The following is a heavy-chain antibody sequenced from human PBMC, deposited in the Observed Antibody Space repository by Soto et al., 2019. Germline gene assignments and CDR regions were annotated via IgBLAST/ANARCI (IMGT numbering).Heavy chain of an antibody. J-gene: IGHJ4*02. CDR3: ARYSLGYCSGGSCYSGFYFDY. D-gene: IGHD2-15*01. CDR2: IYYSGST. Sequence: PSETLSLTCTVSGGSISSYYWSWIRQPPGKGLEWIGYIYYSGSTNYNPSLKSRVTISVDTSKNQFSLKLSSVTAADTAVYYCARYSLGYCSGGSCYSGFYFDYWGQGTLVTVSS. V-gene: IGHV4-59*01. CDR1: GGSISSYY.